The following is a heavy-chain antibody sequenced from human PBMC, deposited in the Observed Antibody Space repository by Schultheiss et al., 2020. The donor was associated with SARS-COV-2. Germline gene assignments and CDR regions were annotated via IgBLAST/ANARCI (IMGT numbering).Heavy chain of an antibody. CDR1: GFTVTSNY. J-gene: IGHJ4*02. CDR3: ANSDYNFDY. V-gene: IGHV3-21*04. CDR2: ISSSSSYI. Sequence: GESLKISCAVSGFTVTSNYMSWVRQAPGKGLEWVSSISSSSSYIYYADSVKGRFTISRDNSQNTLYLQMNSLRAEDTAVYYCANSDYNFDYWGQGTLVTVSS. D-gene: IGHD4-11*01.